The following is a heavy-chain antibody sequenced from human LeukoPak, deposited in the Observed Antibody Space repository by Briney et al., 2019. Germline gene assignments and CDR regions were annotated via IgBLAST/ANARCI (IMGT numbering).Heavy chain of an antibody. Sequence: QSGGSLRLSCAASGFTFSNSVVSWVRQAPGKGLEWVSSFSGSDENTHHADSVKGRFSISRDDSKSTIYLQMNSLTVEDTALYYCAKPRTFYDILTVSFQQWGQGTWVTVSS. J-gene: IGHJ1*01. D-gene: IGHD3-9*01. V-gene: IGHV3-23*01. CDR1: GFTFSNSV. CDR3: AKPRTFYDILTVSFQQ. CDR2: FSGSDENT.